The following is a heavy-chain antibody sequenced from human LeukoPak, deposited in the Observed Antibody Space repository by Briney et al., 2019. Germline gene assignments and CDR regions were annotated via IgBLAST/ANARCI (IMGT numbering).Heavy chain of an antibody. V-gene: IGHV4-59*01. D-gene: IGHD5-24*01. Sequence: SETLSLTCTVSGGSISSYYWNWIRQPPGKGLEWIGYIYYSGSINYNPSLKSRVTISVDTSKNQFSLKLSSVTAADTAVYYCAGRLWRRDGYSLSAFDIWGQGTMVTVSS. J-gene: IGHJ3*02. CDR1: GGSISSYY. CDR2: IYYSGSI. CDR3: AGRLWRRDGYSLSAFDI.